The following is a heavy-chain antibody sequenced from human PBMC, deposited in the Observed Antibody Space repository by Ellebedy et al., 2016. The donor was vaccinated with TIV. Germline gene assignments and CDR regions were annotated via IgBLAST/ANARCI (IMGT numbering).Heavy chain of an antibody. J-gene: IGHJ6*02. Sequence: SVKVSCXASGGTFSSYAISWVRQAPGQGLEWMGGIIPIFGTANYAQKFQGRVTITADESTSTAYMELSSLRSEDTAVYYCGFEDYYYYGMDVWGQGTTVTVSS. CDR3: GFEDYYYYGMDV. D-gene: IGHD3-16*01. CDR1: GGTFSSYA. CDR2: IIPIFGTA. V-gene: IGHV1-69*13.